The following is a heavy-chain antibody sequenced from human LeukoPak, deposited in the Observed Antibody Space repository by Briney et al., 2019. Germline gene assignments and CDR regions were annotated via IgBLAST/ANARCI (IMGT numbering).Heavy chain of an antibody. CDR1: GFTFSSYA. Sequence: GGSLRLSCAASGFTFSSYAMSWVRQAPGKGLDWVSCISGSGGSTFYADSVKGRFTISSDNSKNTLYLQMNSLRAEDTAVYYCARPKYYDFWSGSGWFDPWGQGTLVTVSS. D-gene: IGHD3-3*01. V-gene: IGHV3-23*01. J-gene: IGHJ5*02. CDR3: ARPKYYDFWSGSGWFDP. CDR2: ISGSGGST.